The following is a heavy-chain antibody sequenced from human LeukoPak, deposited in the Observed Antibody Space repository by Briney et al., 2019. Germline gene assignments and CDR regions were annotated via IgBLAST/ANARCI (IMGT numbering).Heavy chain of an antibody. V-gene: IGHV1-69*13. CDR2: IIPIFGTA. D-gene: IGHD3-10*01. CDR3: ARVPVTYYYGSGSYYNLAFDI. J-gene: IGHJ3*02. CDR1: GGTFSSYA. Sequence: ASVKVSCKASGGTFSSYAISWVRQAPGQGLEWMGGIIPIFGTANYAQKFQGRVTITADESTSTAYMEPSSLRSEDTAVYYCARVPVTYYYGSGSYYNLAFDIWGQGTMVTVSS.